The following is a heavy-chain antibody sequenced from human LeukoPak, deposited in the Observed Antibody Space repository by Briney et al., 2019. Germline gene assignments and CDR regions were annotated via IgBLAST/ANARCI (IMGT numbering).Heavy chain of an antibody. CDR1: GLTFSSYS. V-gene: IGHV3-48*02. J-gene: IGHJ4*02. CDR3: TRDRPGRPGATTGY. Sequence: GSLRLSCAASGLTFSSYSMNWVRQAPGKGLEWVSYISSSSSTIYYADSVKGRFTISRDNAKNSLYLQMNSLRDEDTAAYYCTRDRPGRPGATTGYWGQGTLVTVSS. D-gene: IGHD1-26*01. CDR2: ISSSSSTI.